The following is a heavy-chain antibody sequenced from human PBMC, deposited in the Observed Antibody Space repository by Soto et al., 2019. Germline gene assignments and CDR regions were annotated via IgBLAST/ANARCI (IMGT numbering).Heavy chain of an antibody. D-gene: IGHD3-10*01. CDR1: GGSISSAGYY. V-gene: IGHV4-31*03. CDR3: ARESSPLYGSGSEGYFDY. J-gene: IGHJ4*02. Sequence: PSETLSLTCTVSGGSISSAGYYWSWIRQHPGKGLEWIGCIYYSGSTYYNPSLKSRVTISVDTSKNQFSLKLSSVTAADTAVYYCARESSPLYGSGSEGYFDYWGQGTLVTASS. CDR2: IYYSGST.